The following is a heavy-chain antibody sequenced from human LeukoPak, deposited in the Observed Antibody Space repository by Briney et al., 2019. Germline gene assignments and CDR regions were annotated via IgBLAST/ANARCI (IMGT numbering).Heavy chain of an antibody. V-gene: IGHV4-39*01. CDR2: IYYSGST. J-gene: IGHJ4*02. D-gene: IGHD3-3*01. Sequence: TSETLSLTCTVSGGSISSSSCYWGWIRQPPGKGLEWIGSIYYSGSTYYNPSLKSRVTISVDTSKNQFSLKLSSVTAADTAVYYCALTYYDFWSGYYSLTPPLDYWGQGTLVTVSS. CDR1: GGSISSSSCY. CDR3: ALTYYDFWSGYYSLTPPLDY.